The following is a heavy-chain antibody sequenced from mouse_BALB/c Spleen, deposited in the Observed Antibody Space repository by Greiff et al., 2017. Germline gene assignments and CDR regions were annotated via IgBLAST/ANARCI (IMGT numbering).Heavy chain of an antibody. D-gene: IGHD1-1*01. CDR1: GFNIKDTY. V-gene: IGHV14-3*02. Sequence: VQLQQSGAELVKPGASVKLSCTASGFNIKDTYMHWVKQRPEQGLEWIGRIDPANGNTKYDPKFQGKATITADTSSNTAYLQLSSLTSEYTAVYYCDREDTVVEDYWGQGTTLTVSS. CDR3: DREDTVVEDY. CDR2: IDPANGNT. J-gene: IGHJ2*01.